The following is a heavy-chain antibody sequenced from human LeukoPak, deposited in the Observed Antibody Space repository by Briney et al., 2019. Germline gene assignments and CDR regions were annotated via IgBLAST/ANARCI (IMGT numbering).Heavy chain of an antibody. CDR3: ARDPQQLVLFYYYYYGMDV. CDR1: GGTFSSYA. CDR2: IIPIFGTA. V-gene: IGHV1-69*13. J-gene: IGHJ6*02. D-gene: IGHD6-13*01. Sequence: SVKVSCKASGGTFSSYAISWVRQAPGQGLEWMGGIIPIFGTANYAQKFQGRVTITADESTSTAYMELSSLRSEDTAVYYCARDPQQLVLFYYYYYGMDVWGQGTTVTVSS.